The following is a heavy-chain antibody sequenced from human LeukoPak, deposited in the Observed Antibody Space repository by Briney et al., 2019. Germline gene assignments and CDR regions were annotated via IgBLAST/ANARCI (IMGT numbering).Heavy chain of an antibody. D-gene: IGHD3-22*01. CDR3: ARGRFGYYDSSGYIDY. CDR1: GYTFTSYG. CDR2: ISAYNGDT. V-gene: IGHV1-18*01. Sequence: ASVKVSCKASGYTFTSYGISWVRQAPGQGLEWMGWISAYNGDTNYAQKLQGRVTMTTDTSTSTAYMELRSLRSDDTAVYYCARGRFGYYDSSGYIDYWGQEPWSPSPQ. J-gene: IGHJ4*01.